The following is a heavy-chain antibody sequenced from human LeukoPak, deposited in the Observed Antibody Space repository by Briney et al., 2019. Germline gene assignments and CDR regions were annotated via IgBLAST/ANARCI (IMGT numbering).Heavy chain of an antibody. CDR3: VRFSVAAAGTGWFDP. CDR1: GVSISSYY. V-gene: IGHV4-59*01. J-gene: IGHJ5*02. Sequence: SETLSLTCTVSGVSISSYYWSWIRQPPGKGLELIGYIYYSGSTNYNPSLKSRVTISVDTSKNQLSLKLSSVTAADTAVYYCVRFSVAAAGTGWFDPWGQGTLVTVSA. D-gene: IGHD6-13*01. CDR2: IYYSGST.